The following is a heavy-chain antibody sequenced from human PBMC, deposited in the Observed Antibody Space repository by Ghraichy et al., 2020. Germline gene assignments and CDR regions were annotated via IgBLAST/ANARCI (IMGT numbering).Heavy chain of an antibody. CDR3: ARGSGSYGGPFDY. CDR1: GFTFSSYS. J-gene: IGHJ4*02. Sequence: GESLNISCAASGFTFSSYSMNWVRQAPGKGLEWVSYISSSSSTIYYADSVKGRFTISRDNAKNSLYLQMNSLRDEDTAVYYCARGSGSYGGPFDYWGQGTLVTVSS. D-gene: IGHD1-26*01. CDR2: ISSSSSTI. V-gene: IGHV3-48*02.